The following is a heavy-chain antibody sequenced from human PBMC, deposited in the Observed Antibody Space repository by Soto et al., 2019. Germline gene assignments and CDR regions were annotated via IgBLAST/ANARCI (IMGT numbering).Heavy chain of an antibody. Sequence: GGSLRLSGSASGFTFSSYAMHWVRQDPGKGLEYVSAISSNGGSTYYADSVKGRFTISRDNSMNTLYLQMSSLRAEDTAVYYCVKDRLTGDRDHAASDICGQGTMVTVSS. CDR1: GFTFSSYA. J-gene: IGHJ3*02. CDR2: ISSNGGST. V-gene: IGHV3-64D*09. D-gene: IGHD7-27*01. CDR3: VKDRLTGDRDHAASDI.